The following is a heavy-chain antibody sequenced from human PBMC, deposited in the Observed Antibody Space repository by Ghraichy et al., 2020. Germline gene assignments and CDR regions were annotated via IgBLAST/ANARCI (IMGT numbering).Heavy chain of an antibody. CDR3: TRLYYDNSYSHS. Sequence: GSLRLSCSVSGASVSSSSFYWAWIRQPPGKGLEWIATIYYSGTTYYNPSLESRVTISVDTSKNQFSLRLSSVTAADTAVYYCTRLYYDNSYSHSWGQGTLVTVSS. J-gene: IGHJ5*02. V-gene: IGHV4-39*01. CDR2: IYYSGTT. CDR1: GASVSSSSFY. D-gene: IGHD3-22*01.